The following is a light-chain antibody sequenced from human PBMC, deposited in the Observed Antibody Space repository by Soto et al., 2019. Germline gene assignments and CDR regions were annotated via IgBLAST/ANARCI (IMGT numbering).Light chain of an antibody. CDR3: QSYDSTNQVV. J-gene: IGLJ2*01. Sequence: NFMLTQPHSVSESPGKTVTMSCTRSSGSIASNYVQWYQQRPGSAPTTVIYDDNQRPSGVPDRFSGSIDSSSSSASLTISGLKTEDEADYYCQSYDSTNQVVFGGGTKPTVL. V-gene: IGLV6-57*04. CDR2: DDN. CDR1: SGSIASNY.